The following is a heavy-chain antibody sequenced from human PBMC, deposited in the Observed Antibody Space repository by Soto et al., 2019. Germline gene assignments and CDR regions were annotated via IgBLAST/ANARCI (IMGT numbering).Heavy chain of an antibody. J-gene: IGHJ4*02. Sequence: QLQLQESGPGLVKPSETLSLTCTVSGGSISSSSYYWGWIRQPPGKGLEWIGSIYYSGSTYYNPSLKSRVTISVDTSKTQFPRKLSSVTAADTAVYYCARHTPAISISDHWGQGTLVTVSS. CDR1: GGSISSSSYY. V-gene: IGHV4-39*01. CDR2: IYYSGST. CDR3: ARHTPAISISDH. D-gene: IGHD2-15*01.